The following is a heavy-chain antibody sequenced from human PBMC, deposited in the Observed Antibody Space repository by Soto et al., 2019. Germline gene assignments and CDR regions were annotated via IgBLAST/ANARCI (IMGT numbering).Heavy chain of an antibody. CDR2: ITVSGGST. Sequence: QPGGSLRLSCAASGFTFSTYAMTWVRQAPGKGLEWVSVITVSGGSTYYADSVKGRFTISRDNSKNTLYLQMNSLRAEDTAVYYCAKSHPAGKAAYYFYYWGQGTLVTASS. D-gene: IGHD6-25*01. J-gene: IGHJ4*02. V-gene: IGHV3-23*01. CDR3: AKSHPAGKAAYYFYY. CDR1: GFTFSTYA.